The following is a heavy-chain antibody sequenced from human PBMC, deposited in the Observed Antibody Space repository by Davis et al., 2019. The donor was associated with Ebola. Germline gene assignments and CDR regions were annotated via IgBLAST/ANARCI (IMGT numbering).Heavy chain of an antibody. CDR3: SRDQVGGQEW. Sequence: SLKISCAASGFTFRSYGMHWVRQAPGKGLEWVGFIRYDGSDIYYADTVKGRFTISRDNSKNTLYLQMNSLGGEDTAVYYCSRDQVGGQEWWGQGTLVTVSS. D-gene: IGHD1-26*01. J-gene: IGHJ4*02. V-gene: IGHV3-30*02. CDR2: IRYDGSDI. CDR1: GFTFRSYG.